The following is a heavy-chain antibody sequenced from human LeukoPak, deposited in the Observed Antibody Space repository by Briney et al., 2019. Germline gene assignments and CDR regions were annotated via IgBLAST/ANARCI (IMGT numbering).Heavy chain of an antibody. CDR2: IIPIFGTA. CDR3: ARVRIVGDYYYYYMDV. D-gene: IGHD1-26*01. V-gene: IGHV1-69*13. J-gene: IGHJ6*03. CDR1: GGTFSSYA. Sequence: SVKVSCKASGGTFSSYAISWVRQAPGQGLEWMGGIIPIFGTANYAQKFQGRVTITADESTSTAYMELSSLRSEDTAVYYCARVRIVGDYYYYYMDVWGKGTTVTISS.